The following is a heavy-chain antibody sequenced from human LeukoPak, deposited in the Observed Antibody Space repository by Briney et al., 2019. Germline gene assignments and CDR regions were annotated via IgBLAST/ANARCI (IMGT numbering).Heavy chain of an antibody. Sequence: PGGSLRLSCAASGFTFSGYAMTWVRQPPGKGLQWVADISGSGGSTYYADSVKGRFTISRDNSKNSLYLQMNSLRTEDTALYYCAKDGDSSSWYYNYYYMDVWGKGTTVTVSS. CDR3: AKDGDSSSWYYNYYYMDV. CDR1: GFTFSGYA. J-gene: IGHJ6*03. CDR2: ISGSGGST. V-gene: IGHV3-43*02. D-gene: IGHD6-13*01.